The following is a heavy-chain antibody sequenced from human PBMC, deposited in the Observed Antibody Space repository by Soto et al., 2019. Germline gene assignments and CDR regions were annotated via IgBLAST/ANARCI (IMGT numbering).Heavy chain of an antibody. CDR2: IIPIFGTT. D-gene: IGHD1-1*01. CDR1: GGTFSSYP. J-gene: IGHJ4*02. Sequence: QVQLVQSGAEVKKPGSSVRVSCKASGGTFSSYPIGWVRQAPGQGLEWMGVIIPIFGTTNYAQRFQARVTISADESTSTADMELSTLRYEDTAVYVCARPRTTATTKGYDYWGQGTLVTVSS. V-gene: IGHV1-69*01. CDR3: ARPRTTATTKGYDY.